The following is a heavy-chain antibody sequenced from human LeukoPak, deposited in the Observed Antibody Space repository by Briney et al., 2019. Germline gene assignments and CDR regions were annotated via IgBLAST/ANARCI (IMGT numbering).Heavy chain of an antibody. J-gene: IGHJ4*02. CDR2: ISYDGSNK. Sequence: GGSLRLSCAASGFTFSSYGMHWVRQAPGKGLEWVAVISYDGSNKYHADSMKGRFTISRDNSKNTLYLQMNSLRAEDTAVYYCAKGRNSSSWSQGTLVTVSS. D-gene: IGHD6-13*01. V-gene: IGHV3-30*18. CDR3: AKGRNSSS. CDR1: GFTFSSYG.